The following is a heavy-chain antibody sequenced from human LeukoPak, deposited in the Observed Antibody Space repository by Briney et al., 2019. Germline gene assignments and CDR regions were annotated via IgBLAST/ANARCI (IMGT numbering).Heavy chain of an antibody. CDR1: GFTFSNYW. CDR3: VRLLNRDY. D-gene: IGHD1-26*01. CDR2: INADGSVT. J-gene: IGHJ4*02. Sequence: GGSLRLSCAASGFTFSNYWVHWVRQAPGKGLVWVSRINADGSVTDYVDSVKGRFTISRDNTKNTVYLQMNSLRAEDTAVYYCVRLLNRDYWGQGTLVTVSS. V-gene: IGHV3-74*01.